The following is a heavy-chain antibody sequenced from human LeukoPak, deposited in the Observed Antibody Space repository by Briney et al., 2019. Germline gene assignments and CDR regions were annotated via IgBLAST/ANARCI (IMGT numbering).Heavy chain of an antibody. CDR1: GYSFTDYY. CDR3: ARANFLYCSSTSCLFDY. J-gene: IGHJ4*02. Sequence: WASVKVSCTASGYSFTDYYMHWVRQAPGQGFEWMGWINPNDGDTYYAQKFQGRVTMTRDTSISTAHMEVSRLRSDDTAVYYCARANFLYCSSTSCLFDYWGQGTLVTVSS. D-gene: IGHD2-2*01. V-gene: IGHV1-2*02. CDR2: INPNDGDT.